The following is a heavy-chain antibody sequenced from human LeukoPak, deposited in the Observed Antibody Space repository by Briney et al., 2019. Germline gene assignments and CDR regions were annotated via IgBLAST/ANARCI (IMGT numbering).Heavy chain of an antibody. J-gene: IGHJ5*02. Sequence: SETLSLTCTVSGGSISSSSYYWGWIRQPPGKGLEWIVSIYYSGSTYYNPSLKSRVTISVDTSKNQFSLKLSSVTAADTAVYYCARHPPRDGYDFWSGYYGGNWFDPWGQGTLVTVSS. V-gene: IGHV4-39*01. CDR2: IYYSGST. D-gene: IGHD3-3*01. CDR1: GGSISSSSYY. CDR3: ARHPPRDGYDFWSGYYGGNWFDP.